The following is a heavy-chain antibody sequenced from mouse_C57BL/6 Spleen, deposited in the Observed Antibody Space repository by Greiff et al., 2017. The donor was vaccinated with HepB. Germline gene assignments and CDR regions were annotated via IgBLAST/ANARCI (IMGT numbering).Heavy chain of an antibody. J-gene: IGHJ4*01. CDR1: GFNIKNTY. V-gene: IGHV14-3*01. Sequence: EVQLQQSVAELVRPGASVKLSCTASGFNIKNTYMHWVKQRPEQGLEWIGRIDPANGNTKYAPKFQGKATITADTSSNTAYLQLSSLTSEDTAIYYCASSYYYGSSYDYAMDYWGQGTSVTVSS. D-gene: IGHD1-1*01. CDR2: IDPANGNT. CDR3: ASSYYYGSSYDYAMDY.